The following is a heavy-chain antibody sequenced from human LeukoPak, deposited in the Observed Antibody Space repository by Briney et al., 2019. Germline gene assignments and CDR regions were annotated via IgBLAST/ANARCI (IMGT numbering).Heavy chain of an antibody. CDR2: ISYDGSNK. Sequence: GGSLRLSCAASGFTFSSYAMHWVRQAPGKGLEWVAVISYDGSNKYYADSVKGRFTISRDNSKNTLYLQMNGLRAEDTAVYYCARSPGFPGWYFDLWGRGTLVTVSS. D-gene: IGHD1-14*01. J-gene: IGHJ2*01. CDR3: ARSPGFPGWYFDL. CDR1: GFTFSSYA. V-gene: IGHV3-30-3*01.